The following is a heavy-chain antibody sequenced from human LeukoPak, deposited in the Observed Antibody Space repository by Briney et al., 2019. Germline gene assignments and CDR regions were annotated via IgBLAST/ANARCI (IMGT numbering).Heavy chain of an antibody. Sequence: SETLSLTCTVSGGSISSSSYYWGWIRQPPGKGLEWIGSIYYSGSTYYNPSLKSRVTISVDTSKNQFSLKLSSVTAADTAVYYCARGYNWFDPWGQGTLVTVSS. V-gene: IGHV4-39*07. CDR2: IYYSGST. J-gene: IGHJ5*02. CDR3: ARGYNWFDP. CDR1: GGSISSSSYY.